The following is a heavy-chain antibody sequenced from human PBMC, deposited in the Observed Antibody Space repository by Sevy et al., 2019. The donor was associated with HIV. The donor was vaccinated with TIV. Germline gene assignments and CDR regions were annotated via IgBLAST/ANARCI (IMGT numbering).Heavy chain of an antibody. CDR1: GFTFSKYW. V-gene: IGHV3-7*01. D-gene: IGHD1-7*01. J-gene: IGHJ4*02. CDR2: IKQDAGQK. Sequence: GESLKISCAASGFTFSKYWMGWVRQAPGKGLEWVANIKQDAGQKYYVDSVKGRFTISRDNAKNSPYLQMNSLRAEDTAVYFCARDDGNYYFHYWGQGTLVTVSS. CDR3: ARDDGNYYFHY.